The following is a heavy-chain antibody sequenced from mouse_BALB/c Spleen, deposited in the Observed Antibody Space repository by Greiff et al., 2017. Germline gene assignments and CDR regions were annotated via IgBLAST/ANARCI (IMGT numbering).Heavy chain of an antibody. D-gene: IGHD2-4*01. CDR2: INPSSGYT. CDR3: ARRGDYDVWDY. Sequence: VQRVESGAELARPGASVKMSCKASGYTFTSYTMHWVKQRPGQGLEWIGYINPSSGYTNYNQKFKDKATLTADKSSSTAYMQLSSLTSEDSAVYYCARRGDYDVWDYWGQGTTLTVSS. J-gene: IGHJ2*01. CDR1: GYTFTSYT. V-gene: IGHV1-4*01.